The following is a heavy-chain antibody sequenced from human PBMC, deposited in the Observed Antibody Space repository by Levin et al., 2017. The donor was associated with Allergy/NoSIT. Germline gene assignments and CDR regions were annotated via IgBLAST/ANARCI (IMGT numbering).Heavy chain of an antibody. V-gene: IGHV3-33*01. CDR1: GFTFSSYG. CDR3: ARGQRYYGSGSGFDY. J-gene: IGHJ4*02. CDR2: IWYDGSNK. Sequence: GGSLRLSCAASGFTFSSYGMHWVRQAPGKGLEWVAVIWYDGSNKYYADSVKGRFTISRDNSKNTLYLQMNSLRAEDTAVYYCARGQRYYGSGSGFDYWGQGTLVTVSS. D-gene: IGHD3-10*01.